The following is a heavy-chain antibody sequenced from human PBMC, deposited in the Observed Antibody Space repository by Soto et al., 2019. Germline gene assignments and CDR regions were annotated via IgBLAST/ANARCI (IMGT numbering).Heavy chain of an antibody. D-gene: IGHD2-15*01. Sequence: EGQLLESGGGLIQPGGSLRLSCAASGFSFSSYAMNWVRQAPGRGLEWVSGISSSGDITSLADSVTGRFAISRDNSKNPLYLHMSSLRVEDTAVYFCSDSGGAFVVVVAATSVIYGLDVWGQWTTVPV. CDR1: GFSFSSYA. CDR3: SDSGGAFVVVVAATSVIYGLDV. J-gene: IGHJ6*02. CDR2: ISSSGDIT. V-gene: IGHV3-23*01.